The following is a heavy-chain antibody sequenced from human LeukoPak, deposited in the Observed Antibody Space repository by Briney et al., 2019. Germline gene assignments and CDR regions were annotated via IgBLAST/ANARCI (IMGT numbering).Heavy chain of an antibody. CDR3: AKASGSSNYYFDY. V-gene: IGHV3-30*18. CDR2: ISYDGTNK. D-gene: IGHD1-26*01. Sequence: GRSLRLSCAASGFTFSSYGMHWVRQAPGKGLEWVAVISYDGTNKYYADSVKGRFTISRDNSKNTLYLQMNSLRAEDTAVYYCAKASGSSNYYFDYWGQGTLVTVSS. J-gene: IGHJ4*02. CDR1: GFTFSSYG.